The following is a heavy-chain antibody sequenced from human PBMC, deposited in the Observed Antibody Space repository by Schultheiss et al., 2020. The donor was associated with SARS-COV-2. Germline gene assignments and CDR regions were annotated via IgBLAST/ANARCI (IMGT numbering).Heavy chain of an antibody. Sequence: SETLSLTCAVYGGSFSGYFWSWIRQPPGKGLEWIGYVHNSESTSYNPSLGSRVTISASKDQFSLRLTSVTAADTAVYYCARDRELGYWGQGTLVTVSS. CDR3: ARDRELGY. V-gene: IGHV4-59*01. J-gene: IGHJ4*02. CDR1: GGSFSGYF. D-gene: IGHD1-7*01. CDR2: VHNSEST.